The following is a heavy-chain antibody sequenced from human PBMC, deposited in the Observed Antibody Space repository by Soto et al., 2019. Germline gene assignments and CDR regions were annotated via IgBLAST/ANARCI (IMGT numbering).Heavy chain of an antibody. Sequence: QITLKESVPTLGKPTQTLTLTCTFSGFSLSTSGGSVGWIRQPPGKALEWLALIYWDDDKRYSPSLKCRLTLNNDTSKNQVVLTMTNMDPVDTAAYYCAHNEGYIRGFDYWGQGNLVTVSS. J-gene: IGHJ4*02. CDR3: AHNEGYIRGFDY. CDR2: IYWDDDK. V-gene: IGHV2-5*02. D-gene: IGHD5-12*01. CDR1: GFSLSTSGGS.